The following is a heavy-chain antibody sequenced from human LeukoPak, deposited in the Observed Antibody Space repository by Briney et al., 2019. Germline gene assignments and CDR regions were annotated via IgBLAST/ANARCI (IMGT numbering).Heavy chain of an antibody. Sequence: GGSLRLSCAASGFSVSYYYMSWVRQAPGRGLEWVSALSSGDNTHYADSVNGRFTISRDNSKNTLYLQLNSLRAEDTAVYYCARNPPLTGDFDFWGPGTMVTVSS. D-gene: IGHD7-27*01. V-gene: IGHV3-53*01. CDR2: LSSGDNT. CDR1: GFSVSYYY. CDR3: ARNPPLTGDFDF. J-gene: IGHJ4*02.